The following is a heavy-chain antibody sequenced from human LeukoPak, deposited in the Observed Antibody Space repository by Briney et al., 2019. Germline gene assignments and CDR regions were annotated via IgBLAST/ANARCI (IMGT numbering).Heavy chain of an antibody. D-gene: IGHD1-26*01. CDR1: GFTFSSYA. V-gene: IGHV3-23*01. CDR2: ISGSGGST. J-gene: IGHJ4*02. Sequence: TGGSLRLSCAASGFTFSSYAMSWVRQAPGKGLEWVSAISGSGGSTYYTGSVKGRFTISRDNSKNTLYLQMNSLRAEDTAVYYCARSQTPYSGGYFDYWGQGTLVTVSS. CDR3: ARSQTPYSGGYFDY.